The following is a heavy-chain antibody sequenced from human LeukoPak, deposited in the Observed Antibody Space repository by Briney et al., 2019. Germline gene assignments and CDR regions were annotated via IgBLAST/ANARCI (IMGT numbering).Heavy chain of an antibody. V-gene: IGHV4-4*07. CDR1: GGSIISYY. J-gene: IGHJ4*02. CDR2: IYTSGST. D-gene: IGHD5-18*01. CDR3: ATQSSGYSYGDEFDY. Sequence: SETLSLTCTVSGGSIISYYWSWIRQPAGKGLEWIGRIYTSGSTNYNPSLKSRVTISVDTSKNQFSLELSSVTAADTAVYYCATQSSGYSYGDEFDYWGQGALVTVSS.